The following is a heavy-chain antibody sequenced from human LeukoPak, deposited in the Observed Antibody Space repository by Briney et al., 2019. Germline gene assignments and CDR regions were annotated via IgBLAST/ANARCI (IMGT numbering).Heavy chain of an antibody. D-gene: IGHD2-8*01. CDR1: GGTFSSYA. V-gene: IGHV1-69*05. J-gene: IGHJ4*02. CDR3: ATLTLNGQYYFDY. CDR2: IIPIFGSA. Sequence: SVKVSCKASGGTFSSYAITWVRQAPGQGLEWMGGIIPIFGSANYAQKFQGRVTITTDESTSTAYMELSSLRSDDTAVYYCATLTLNGQYYFDYWGQGTLVTVSS.